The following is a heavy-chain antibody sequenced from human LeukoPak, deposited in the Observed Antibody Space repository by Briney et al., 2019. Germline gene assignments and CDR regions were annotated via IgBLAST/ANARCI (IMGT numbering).Heavy chain of an antibody. J-gene: IGHJ4*02. CDR2: INYNGAIT. Sequence: GGSLRLSCAASGFTFSSYRMHWVRRAPGKGLEWLCAINYNGAITDYADSVKGRFTISRDNAKNSLYLRMDSLRAEDTALYYCARDRLGPSFSVSHFDLWGQGTLVTVSS. D-gene: IGHD3-3*02. CDR3: ARDRLGPSFSVSHFDL. CDR1: GFTFSSYR. V-gene: IGHV3-20*04.